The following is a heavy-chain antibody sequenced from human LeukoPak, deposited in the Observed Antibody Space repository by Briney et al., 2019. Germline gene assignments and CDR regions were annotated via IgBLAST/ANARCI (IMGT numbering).Heavy chain of an antibody. J-gene: IGHJ4*02. CDR3: ARDWMWLMDY. CDR1: GFTFSSFA. CDR2: MSSDGSRK. V-gene: IGHV3-30-3*01. Sequence: QPGGSLRLSCEASGFTFSSFAMHWVRQAPGKGLEWVAVMSSDGSRKYYADPVKGRFTISRDNSRKTLDLQMNSLRTEDTAVYYCARDWMWLMDYWGQGALVTVSS. D-gene: IGHD6-19*01.